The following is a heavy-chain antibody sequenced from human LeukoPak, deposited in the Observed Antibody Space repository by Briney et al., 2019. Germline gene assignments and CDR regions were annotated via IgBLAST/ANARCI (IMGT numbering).Heavy chain of an antibody. CDR1: GFTFNIYA. CDR3: AKSRVRYSLDYFDY. CDR2: ITNSGDKT. J-gene: IGHJ4*02. Sequence: GGSLRLSCAASGFTFNIYAITWVRQAPGKGLEWVATITNSGDKTFYADSVKGRFTISRDNSENTLYLQMNSLRAADTAVYYCAKSRVRYSLDYFDYWGQGTLVTVSS. V-gene: IGHV3-23*01. D-gene: IGHD5-18*01.